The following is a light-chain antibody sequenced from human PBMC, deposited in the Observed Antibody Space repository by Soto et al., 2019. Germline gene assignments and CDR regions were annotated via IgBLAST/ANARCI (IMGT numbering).Light chain of an antibody. CDR3: AAWDDSLNGLV. V-gene: IGLV1-44*01. J-gene: IGLJ1*01. CDR1: SSNIGSYS. Sequence: QSVLTQPHSVSGTPGQRVTISCSGSSSNIGSYSVHWFQQVPGTAPKPLIYSSNQRPSGVPERFSGSKSGTSASLAISGLQSEDEADYYCAAWDDSLNGLVFGAGTKLTVL. CDR2: SSN.